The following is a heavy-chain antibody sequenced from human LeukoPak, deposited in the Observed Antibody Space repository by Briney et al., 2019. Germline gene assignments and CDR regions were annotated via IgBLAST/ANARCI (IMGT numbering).Heavy chain of an antibody. D-gene: IGHD7-27*01. Sequence: GGSLRLSCVASGFTFSSYAMSWVRQAPGKGLEWVSVISGPGGSTYYADSVKGRFTISRDNSQSTLYLQMNSLRAEDTAVYYCAKASELGRGYFDYWGQGTLVTVSS. CDR2: ISGPGGST. CDR3: AKASELGRGYFDY. J-gene: IGHJ4*02. CDR1: GFTFSSYA. V-gene: IGHV3-23*01.